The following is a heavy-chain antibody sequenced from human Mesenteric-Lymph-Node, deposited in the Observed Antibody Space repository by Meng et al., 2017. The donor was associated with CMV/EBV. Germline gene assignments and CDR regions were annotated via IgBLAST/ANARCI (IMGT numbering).Heavy chain of an antibody. CDR1: GFPFSGSW. D-gene: IGHD2-2*01. CDR2: LTGDGRTT. CDR3: ARDRGWYQLLSADMDV. V-gene: IGHV3-74*03. Sequence: GESLKISCAASGFPFSGSWMHWVRQVPGKGLMSVSRLTGDGRTTYADFVKGRFTISRDNAKNSLYLQMNSLRAEDTAVYYCARDRGWYQLLSADMDVWGQGTTVTVSS. J-gene: IGHJ6*02.